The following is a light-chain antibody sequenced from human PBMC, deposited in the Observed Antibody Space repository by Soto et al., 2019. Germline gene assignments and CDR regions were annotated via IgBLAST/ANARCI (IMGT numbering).Light chain of an antibody. CDR1: QDINKN. CDR3: QQYESLPLT. Sequence: IHMTQSPSSLSASVGHRVTLTCQASQDINKNLIWYQQKPGKAPKLLIYDASDLETGVPSRFSGSGSGTGFTFTISSLQTEDFATYYCQQYESLPLTFGQGTRLEIK. J-gene: IGKJ5*01. V-gene: IGKV1-33*01. CDR2: DAS.